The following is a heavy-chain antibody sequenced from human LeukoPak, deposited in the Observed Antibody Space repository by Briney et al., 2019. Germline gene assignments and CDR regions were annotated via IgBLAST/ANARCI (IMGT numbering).Heavy chain of an antibody. CDR1: GFPFIPAW. V-gene: IGHV3-15*01. CDR2: SKSRGSGGTT. CDR3: AKVSDPETFSLNY. J-gene: IGHJ4*02. D-gene: IGHD2/OR15-2a*01. Sequence: GGSLRLSCSASGFPFIPAWMTWVRRSPEKGLEWVGLSKSRGSGGTTDYAAPVKGRFTISRDDSKSTLYLQMNDLKYEDTAVYYCAKVSDPETFSLNYWGQGTLVTVSS.